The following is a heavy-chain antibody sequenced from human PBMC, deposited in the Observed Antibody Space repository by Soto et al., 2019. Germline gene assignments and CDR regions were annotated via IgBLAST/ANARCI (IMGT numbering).Heavy chain of an antibody. CDR1: GDRVSSNSAA. J-gene: IGHJ6*03. CDR3: AGTTSHQWYYMDV. D-gene: IGHD1-7*01. Sequence: PSQTLSLTCSISGDRVSSNSAACTWIRLSPSRGLEWLARTYYRSRWYNDYAVSVRSRITVNPDTSKNQFSLQLTSVTPEDTAVYYCAGTTSHQWYYMDVWGKGTTVTVSS. CDR2: TYYRSRWYN. V-gene: IGHV6-1*01.